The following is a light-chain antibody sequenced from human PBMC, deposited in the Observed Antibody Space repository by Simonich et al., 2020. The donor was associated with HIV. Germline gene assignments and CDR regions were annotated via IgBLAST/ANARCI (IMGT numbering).Light chain of an antibody. CDR2: EDS. CDR1: ALPKKY. CDR3: QSADSSGTYVV. J-gene: IGLJ2*01. Sequence: SYELTQPSSVSVSPGKTARITCSGDALPKKYAYWYQQKSGQAPVLVIYEDSKRPSGIPERFSGSSSGTTVTLTISGVQAEDEADYYCQSADSSGTYVVFGGGTKLTVL. V-gene: IGLV3-25*03.